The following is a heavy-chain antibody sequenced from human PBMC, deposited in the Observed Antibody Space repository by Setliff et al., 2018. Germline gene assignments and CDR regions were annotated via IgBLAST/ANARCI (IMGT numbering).Heavy chain of an antibody. V-gene: IGHV4-4*07. Sequence: SETLSLTCTVSGGSISSYYWSWIRQPAGKGLEWIGRIYTSGSTNYNPSLKSRVTMSVDTSKNQSSLKLSSVTAADTAVYYCARGLRYCSGGSCYYYMDVWGKGTTVTVSS. CDR1: GGSISSYY. J-gene: IGHJ6*03. CDR3: ARGLRYCSGGSCYYYMDV. D-gene: IGHD2-15*01. CDR2: IYTSGST.